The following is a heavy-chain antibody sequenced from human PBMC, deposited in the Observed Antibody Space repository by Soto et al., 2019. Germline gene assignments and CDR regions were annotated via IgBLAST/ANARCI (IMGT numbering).Heavy chain of an antibody. D-gene: IGHD3-22*01. CDR1: GDSISSGGYS. J-gene: IGHJ4*02. Sequence: SEALSLTCDVSGDSISSGGYSWNWIRQPPGKGLEWIGNIYQSGTTDYNPSLKSRVTISVGRSKNQFSLKLSSVTAADTAVYYCARDNRSGYYFDYWGQGTLVTVSS. CDR3: ARDNRSGYYFDY. CDR2: IYQSGTT. V-gene: IGHV4-30-2*01.